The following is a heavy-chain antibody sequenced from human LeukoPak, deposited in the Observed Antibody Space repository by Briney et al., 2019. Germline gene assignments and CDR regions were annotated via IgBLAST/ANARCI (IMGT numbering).Heavy chain of an antibody. D-gene: IGHD3-10*01. CDR3: ARVLAGSGNYDY. CDR2: IYHTGTT. CDR1: GYSISSGYY. Sequence: SETLSLTCAVSGYSISSGYYWGWIRPPPGKGLEWIGSIYHTGTTHYNASLRTQVTISVDTSKNQFSLKLTSVTAADTAVYYCARVLAGSGNYDYWGQGTLVTVSS. V-gene: IGHV4-38-2*01. J-gene: IGHJ4*02.